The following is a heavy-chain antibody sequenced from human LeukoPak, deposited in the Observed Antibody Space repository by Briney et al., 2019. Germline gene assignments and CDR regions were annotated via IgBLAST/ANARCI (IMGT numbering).Heavy chain of an antibody. CDR3: ARGRRKGSSWYSY. J-gene: IGHJ4*02. Sequence: SETLSLTCAVYGGSFSGYYWSWIRQPPGKGLEWIGEINHSGSTNYNPSLKSRVTISVDTSKNQFSLKLSSVTAADTAVYYCARGRRKGSSWYSYWGQGTVVTVSS. CDR1: GGSFSGYY. V-gene: IGHV4-34*01. D-gene: IGHD6-13*01. CDR2: INHSGST.